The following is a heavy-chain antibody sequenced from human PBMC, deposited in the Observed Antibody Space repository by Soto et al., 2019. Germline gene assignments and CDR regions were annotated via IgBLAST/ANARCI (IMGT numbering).Heavy chain of an antibody. CDR3: TRDQVAAAGTDYYYGMDV. CDR1: GFTFGDYA. J-gene: IGHJ6*02. V-gene: IGHV3-49*04. Sequence: GGSLRLSCTASGFTFGDYAMSGVRQAPGKGREWVGFIRSKAYGGTTEYAASVKGRFTISRDDSKSIAYLQMNSLKTEDTAVYYCTRDQVAAAGTDYYYGMDVWGQGTTVTVSS. CDR2: IRSKAYGGTT. D-gene: IGHD6-13*01.